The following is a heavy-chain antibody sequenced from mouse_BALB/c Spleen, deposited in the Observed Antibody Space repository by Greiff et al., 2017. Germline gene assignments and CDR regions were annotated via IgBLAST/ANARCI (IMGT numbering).Heavy chain of an antibody. V-gene: IGHV4-1*02. J-gene: IGHJ3*01. D-gene: IGHD1-2*01. CDR1: GFDFSRYW. CDR3: ARPMANWFAY. Sequence: EVHLVESGGGLVQPGGSLKLSCAASGFDFSRYWMSWVRQAPGKGLEWIGEINPDSSTINYTPSLKDKFIISRDNAKNTLYLQMSKVRSEDTALYYCARPMANWFAYWGQGTLVTVSA. CDR2: INPDSSTI.